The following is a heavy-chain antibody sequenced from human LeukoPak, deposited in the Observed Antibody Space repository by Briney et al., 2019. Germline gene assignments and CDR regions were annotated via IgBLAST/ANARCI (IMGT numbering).Heavy chain of an antibody. CDR3: ARVQVSGHCSGNTCSDAFDI. CDR2: LYPGGTT. CDR1: GFTFSSYA. Sequence: HPGGSLRLSCAASGFTFSSYAMHWVRQAPGKGLEWVSVLYPGGTTYYADSVKGRFTISRDNSKNTMYLEMNSLRVEDTALYYCARVQVSGHCSGNTCSDAFDIWGQGTMVIVSS. V-gene: IGHV3-53*01. D-gene: IGHD6-19*01. J-gene: IGHJ3*02.